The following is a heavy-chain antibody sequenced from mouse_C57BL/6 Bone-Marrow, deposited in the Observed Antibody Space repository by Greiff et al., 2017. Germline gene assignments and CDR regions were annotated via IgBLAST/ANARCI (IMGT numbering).Heavy chain of an antibody. CDR1: GYAFSSYW. Sequence: LQESGAELVKPGASVKISCKASGYAFSSYWMNWVKQRPGKGLEWIGQIYPGDGDTNYNGKFKGKATLTADKSSSTAYMQLSSLTSEDSAVYYCARAPYSNFFDYWGQGTTLTVSS. V-gene: IGHV1-80*01. J-gene: IGHJ2*01. D-gene: IGHD2-5*01. CDR3: ARAPYSNFFDY. CDR2: IYPGDGDT.